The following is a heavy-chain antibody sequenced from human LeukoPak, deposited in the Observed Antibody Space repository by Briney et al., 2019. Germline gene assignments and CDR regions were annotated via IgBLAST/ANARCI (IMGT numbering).Heavy chain of an antibody. Sequence: SETLSLTCAVYGGSFSGYYWSWIRQPPGKGLEWIGEINHSGSTNYNPSLKSRVTISVDTSKNHFSLKLSSVTAADTALYYCARDRGVGDYVWGSYYNKFDPWGQGILVTVSS. CDR3: ARDRGVGDYVWGSYYNKFDP. J-gene: IGHJ5*02. D-gene: IGHD3-16*01. V-gene: IGHV4-34*01. CDR2: INHSGST. CDR1: GGSFSGYY.